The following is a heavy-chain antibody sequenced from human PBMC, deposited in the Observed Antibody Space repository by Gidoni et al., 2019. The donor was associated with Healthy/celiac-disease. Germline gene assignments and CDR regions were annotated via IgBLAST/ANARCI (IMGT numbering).Heavy chain of an antibody. J-gene: IGHJ2*01. CDR3: ARVPGYSKRYWYFDL. CDR2: ISSSGSTI. Sequence: EVQLVASGGGLVQPGGSLRLSCAASGFTFSLYEMNWVRKAPGKGLEWVSYISSSGSTIYYADSVKGRFTISRDNAKNSLYLQMNSLRAEDTAVYYCARVPGYSKRYWYFDLWGRGTLVTVSS. D-gene: IGHD4-4*01. CDR1: GFTFSLYE. V-gene: IGHV3-48*03.